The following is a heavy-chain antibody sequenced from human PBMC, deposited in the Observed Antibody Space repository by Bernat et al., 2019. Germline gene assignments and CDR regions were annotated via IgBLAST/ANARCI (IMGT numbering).Heavy chain of an antibody. D-gene: IGHD3-16*01. V-gene: IGHV4-39*01. CDR3: ARRCRTWGPWFDP. J-gene: IGHJ5*02. Sequence: QLQLQESGPGLVKPSETLSLTCTVSGASLSSSTSYYWGWIRQPPGKGLEWIGNIYYTGSTFYNASLKSRVTITRERSQNQFALKQSAVTAAGTAGFYCARRCRTWGPWFDPWGRGTVVTVSS. CDR2: IYYTGST. CDR1: GASLSSSTSYY.